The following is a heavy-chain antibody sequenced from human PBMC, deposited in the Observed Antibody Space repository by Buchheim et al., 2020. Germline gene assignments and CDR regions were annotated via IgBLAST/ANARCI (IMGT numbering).Heavy chain of an antibody. V-gene: IGHV3-30*18. CDR3: AKSIDNGYDHPPDY. CDR1: GFTFSSYG. Sequence: QVQLVESGGGVVQPGRSLRLSCAASGFTFSSYGMHWVRQAPGKGLEWVAVISYDGSNKYYADSVKGRFTISRDNSKNTLYLQMNSLRAEDTAVYYCAKSIDNGYDHPPDYWGQGTL. CDR2: ISYDGSNK. J-gene: IGHJ4*02. D-gene: IGHD5-12*01.